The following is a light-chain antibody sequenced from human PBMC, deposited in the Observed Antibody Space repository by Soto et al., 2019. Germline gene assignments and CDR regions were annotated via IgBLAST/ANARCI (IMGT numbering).Light chain of an antibody. Sequence: EIVLTQSPGTLSLSPGERATLSCRASQSVSSSYLAWYQQKPGQAPRLLIYGASSRATGIPDRFSGSGSGTGFTLTISRLEPEEFAGYYCQQCGSAPLFTFGPGTKVDVK. CDR1: QSVSSSY. V-gene: IGKV3-20*01. CDR3: QQCGSAPLFT. CDR2: GAS. J-gene: IGKJ3*01.